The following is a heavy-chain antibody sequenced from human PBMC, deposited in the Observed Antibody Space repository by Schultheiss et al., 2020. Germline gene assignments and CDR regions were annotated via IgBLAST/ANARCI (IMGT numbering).Heavy chain of an antibody. CDR2: INPNSGGT. V-gene: IGHV1-2*06. Sequence: ASVKVSCKASGYTFTGYYMYWVRQAPGQGLEWMGRINPNSGGTNYAQKFQGRVTMTRDTSISTAYMELSRLRSDDTAVYYCARGDRIVVPATIRRGWFDPWGQGTLVTVSS. CDR3: ARGDRIVVPATIRRGWFDP. J-gene: IGHJ5*02. D-gene: IGHD2-2*02. CDR1: GYTFTGYY.